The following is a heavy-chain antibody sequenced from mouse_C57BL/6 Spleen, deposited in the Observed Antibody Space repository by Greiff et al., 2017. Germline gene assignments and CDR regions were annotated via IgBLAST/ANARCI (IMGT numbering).Heavy chain of an antibody. Sequence: QVQLKQSGPELVKPGASVKISCKASGYAFSSSWMNWVKQRPGKGLEWIGRIYPGDGDTNYNGKFKGKATLTADKSSSTAYMQLSSLTSEDSAVYFCARAKVPGYYFDYWGQGTTLTVSS. CDR1: GYAFSSSW. CDR2: IYPGDGDT. CDR3: ARAKVPGYYFDY. V-gene: IGHV1-82*01. J-gene: IGHJ2*01.